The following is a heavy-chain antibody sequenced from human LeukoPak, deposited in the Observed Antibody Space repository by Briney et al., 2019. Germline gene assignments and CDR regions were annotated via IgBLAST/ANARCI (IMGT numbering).Heavy chain of an antibody. CDR1: GGSISSTNYY. CDR3: ARSRRIPGLSPGYFDY. V-gene: IGHV4-39*01. Sequence: SETLSLTCTVSGGSISSTNYYWGWIRQPPGKGLEWIGSIYYSGNTYYNPSLKSRVTISVDTSKNQFSLKVNSVTAADTAVYYCARSRRIPGLSPGYFDYWGQGTQVTVSS. D-gene: IGHD2/OR15-2a*01. CDR2: IYYSGNT. J-gene: IGHJ4*02.